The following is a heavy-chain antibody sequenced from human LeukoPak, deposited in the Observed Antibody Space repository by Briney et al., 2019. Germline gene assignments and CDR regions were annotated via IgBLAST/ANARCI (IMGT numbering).Heavy chain of an antibody. CDR3: ASFRDSDI. CDR1: GLTFSNVW. D-gene: IGHD2-21*01. V-gene: IGHV3-74*01. J-gene: IGHJ3*02. Sequence: GGSLRLSCAVSGLTFSNVWMHWVRQAPGQGLVWVSRINSAGSSSVYADPVKGRFTISRDNANNMLYLQMNSLRAEATAVYYCASFRDSDIWGQGTMVTVSS. CDR2: INSAGSSS.